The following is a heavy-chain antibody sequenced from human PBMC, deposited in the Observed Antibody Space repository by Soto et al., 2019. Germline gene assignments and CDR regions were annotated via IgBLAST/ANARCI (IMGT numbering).Heavy chain of an antibody. Sequence: EVQLVESGGGLVQPGRSLRLSCAASGFTFDDYAMHWVRQAPGKGLEWVSGISWNSGSIDYADSVKGRFTISRDNAKNSLYLQMNSLRAEDTALYYCAKDKSYYYYGMDVWGQGITVTVSS. V-gene: IGHV3-9*01. CDR3: AKDKSYYYYGMDV. J-gene: IGHJ6*02. CDR1: GFTFDDYA. CDR2: ISWNSGSI.